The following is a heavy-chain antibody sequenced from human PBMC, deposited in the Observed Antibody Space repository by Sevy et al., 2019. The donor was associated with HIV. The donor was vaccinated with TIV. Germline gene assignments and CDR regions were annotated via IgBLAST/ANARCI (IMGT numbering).Heavy chain of an antibody. CDR1: GYTLNSYG. V-gene: IGHV1-18*01. CDR2: ISAYNGNT. CDR3: ARDHRTTDAQYGLDV. J-gene: IGHJ6*02. D-gene: IGHD4-17*01. Sequence: ASVKVSCKASGYTLNSYGITWVRQAPGQGLEWMGWISAYNGNTNYAQKLQGRVTMTTDTSTSTAYMELRSLRSDDTAVYYCARDHRTTDAQYGLDVWGQGTTVTVSS.